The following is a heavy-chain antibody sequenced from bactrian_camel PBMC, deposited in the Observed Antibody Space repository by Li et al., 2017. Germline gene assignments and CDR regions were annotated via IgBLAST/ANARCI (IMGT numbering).Heavy chain of an antibody. CDR2: IDSDGST. D-gene: IGHD7*01. V-gene: IGHV3S55*01. J-gene: IGHJ4*01. Sequence: HVQLVESGGGSVQAGGSLTLSCGASTYTDYSMGWFRQAPGKEREGVAAIDSDGSTTYADSVKGRFTISKDNAKNTLYLQMNSLKPEDTAMYFCVAVISRWSRWRDREAWTYWGQGTQVTVS. CDR3: VAVISRWSRWRDREAWTY. CDR1: TYTDYS.